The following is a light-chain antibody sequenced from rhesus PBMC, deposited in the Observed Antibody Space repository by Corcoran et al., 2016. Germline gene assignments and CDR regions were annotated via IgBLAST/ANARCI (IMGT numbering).Light chain of an antibody. J-gene: IGKJ2*01. CDR3: QQYNSLPYS. CDR1: QGISSY. V-gene: IGKV1-25*01. CDR2: YAT. Sequence: DIQMTQSPSSVSASVGDRVTITCRASQGISSYLAWYQQKPGKALKLLIYYATTLQSGVPSRFSGSGSGTEFTLTISSLQPEDFATYYCQQYNSLPYSFGQGTKVEIK.